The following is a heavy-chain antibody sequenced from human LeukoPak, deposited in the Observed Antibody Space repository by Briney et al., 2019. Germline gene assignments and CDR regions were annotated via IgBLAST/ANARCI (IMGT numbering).Heavy chain of an antibody. D-gene: IGHD6-19*01. CDR1: GFTFSSYW. V-gene: IGHV3-74*01. J-gene: IGHJ6*04. CDR3: ARVDSSGWYYYYGMDV. Sequence: GGSLRPSCAASGFTFSSYWMHWVRQAPGKGLVWFSRINSDGSSTSYADSVKGRFTISRDNAKNTLYLQMNSLRAEDTAVYYCARVDSSGWYYYYGMDVWGKGTTVTVSS. CDR2: INSDGSST.